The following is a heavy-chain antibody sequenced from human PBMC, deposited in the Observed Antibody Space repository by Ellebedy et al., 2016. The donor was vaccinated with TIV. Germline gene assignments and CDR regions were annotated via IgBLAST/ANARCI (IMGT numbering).Heavy chain of an antibody. D-gene: IGHD3-10*01. V-gene: IGHV1-2*02. CDR3: ARVRRASSGMDV. Sequence: ASVKVSCKASGYTFTANYVHWVRQVPGQGLERMGWINPDSGGTNFAQKFQDRVSATRDTSVSTVYMELSRLESDDTAVYFCARVRRASSGMDVWGQGTTVTVS. CDR1: GYTFTANY. J-gene: IGHJ6*02. CDR2: INPDSGGT.